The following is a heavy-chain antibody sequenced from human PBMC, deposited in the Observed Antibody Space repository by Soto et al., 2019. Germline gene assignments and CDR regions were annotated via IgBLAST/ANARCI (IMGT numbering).Heavy chain of an antibody. Sequence: GGSLRLSCAASGFTFSSYGMHWVRQAPGKGLEWVAVIWYDGSNKYYADSVKGRFTISRDNSKNTLYLQMNSLRAEDTAVYYCAGDRGYYDSSGYYPNYYYYGMDVWGQGTTVTVSS. V-gene: IGHV3-33*01. CDR3: AGDRGYYDSSGYYPNYYYYGMDV. CDR1: GFTFSSYG. D-gene: IGHD3-22*01. J-gene: IGHJ6*02. CDR2: IWYDGSNK.